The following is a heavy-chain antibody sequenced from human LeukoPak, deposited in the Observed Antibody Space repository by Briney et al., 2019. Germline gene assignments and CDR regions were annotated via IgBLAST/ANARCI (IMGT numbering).Heavy chain of an antibody. CDR2: ITVSGNT. CDR3: AKDLRVTMIAVVIEAFDL. Sequence: GGSLRLSCAASGITFSSYAMNWVRQAPGKGPEWVSGITVSGNTYYAESVKGRFTISRDNSKNTLYLQMNSLRAEDTGVYYCAKDLRVTMIAVVIEAFDLWGQGTVVSVSS. J-gene: IGHJ3*01. D-gene: IGHD3-22*01. CDR1: GITFSSYA. V-gene: IGHV3-23*01.